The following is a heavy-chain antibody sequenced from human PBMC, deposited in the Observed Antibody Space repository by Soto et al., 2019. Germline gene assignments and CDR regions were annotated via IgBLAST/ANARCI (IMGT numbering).Heavy chain of an antibody. CDR1: GFTLSRYW. J-gene: IGHJ2*01. V-gene: IGHV3-7*01. D-gene: IGHD1-20*01. CDR3: ARDNCSFDL. Sequence: EVQLVESGGGLVQPGGSLRLSCAASGFTLSRYWMSWVRQAPGKGLECVANIKHDGSEKYYVDSVKGRFTISRDNAKNSLYLQMNSLRAEDTAVYYCARDNCSFDLWGRGTLVTVSS. CDR2: IKHDGSEK.